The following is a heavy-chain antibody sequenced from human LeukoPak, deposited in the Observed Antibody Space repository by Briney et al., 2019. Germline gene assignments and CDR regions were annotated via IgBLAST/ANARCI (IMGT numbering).Heavy chain of an antibody. CDR3: AKYGPQDSGSSHFDY. Sequence: GGSLRLSCAASGFTFSSYAMSWVRQAPGKGLEWVSAIRDSGSSTHYADSVKGRFTTSRDNSKNTLFLQMNGLRAEDTAIYYCAKYGPQDSGSSHFDYWGQGALVTVSS. V-gene: IGHV3-23*01. CDR1: GFTFSSYA. D-gene: IGHD1-26*01. CDR2: IRDSGSST. J-gene: IGHJ4*02.